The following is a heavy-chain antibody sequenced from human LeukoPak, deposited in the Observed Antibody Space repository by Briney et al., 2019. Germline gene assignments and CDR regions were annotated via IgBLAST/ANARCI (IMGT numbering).Heavy chain of an antibody. J-gene: IGHJ4*02. V-gene: IGHV4-59*01. CDR2: MQSTGNS. Sequence: SETLSLTCTVSGGSISTYHWNWIRKYPEKGLECIGYMQSTGNSNYNPSLKSRVTMSVDMSRNQIVLNLSSVTAADTAVYFCARDKQHSYGRYFDHWGQGTLVTVSS. D-gene: IGHD5-18*01. CDR3: ARDKQHSYGRYFDH. CDR1: GGSISTYH.